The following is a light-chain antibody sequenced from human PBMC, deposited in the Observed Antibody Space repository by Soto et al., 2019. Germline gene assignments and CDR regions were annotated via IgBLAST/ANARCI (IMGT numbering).Light chain of an antibody. CDR3: QKRSNWPALT. J-gene: IGKJ4*01. CDR2: DAS. Sequence: EIVLTQSPATLSLSPGERATLSCRASQSVSSYLAWYQQKPGQAPRLLIYDASNRATGIPARFSGSGSGTDFTLTISSLEPEDFAVYYCQKRSNWPALTVGGGTKVDIK. V-gene: IGKV3-11*01. CDR1: QSVSSY.